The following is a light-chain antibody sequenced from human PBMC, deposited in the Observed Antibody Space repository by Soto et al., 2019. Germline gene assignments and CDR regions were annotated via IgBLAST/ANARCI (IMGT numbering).Light chain of an antibody. V-gene: IGLV2-14*03. Sequence: QSVLTHPASVSGSPGQSITISCTGTSSDVGGYNYVSWYQHHPGKAPKLIIYDVTNRPSGVSNPFSGSKSGNTASLTISGLQPEDEADYYCSSYTICNTPQIVFGTGTKVTVL. CDR3: SSYTICNTPQIV. CDR2: DVT. J-gene: IGLJ1*01. CDR1: SSDVGGYNY.